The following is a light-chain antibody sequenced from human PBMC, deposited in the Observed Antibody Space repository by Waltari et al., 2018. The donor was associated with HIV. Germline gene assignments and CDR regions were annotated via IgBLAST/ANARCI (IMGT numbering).Light chain of an antibody. J-gene: IGLJ2*01. Sequence: QSALTQPPPPPGSPGQSVTISCTGTSSDVGGYHYVSWYQQHPGKAPKLMIYGTRKRPAGVPDRFSGSKSGNTASLTGSGLQAEDEADYYCSSYAVSNDVVFGGGTKLTVL. CDR2: GTR. CDR3: SSYAVSNDVV. V-gene: IGLV2-8*01. CDR1: SSDVGGYHY.